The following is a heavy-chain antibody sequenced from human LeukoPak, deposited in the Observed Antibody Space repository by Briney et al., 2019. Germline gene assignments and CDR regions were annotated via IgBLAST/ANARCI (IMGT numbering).Heavy chain of an antibody. V-gene: IGHV5-51*01. Sequence: LGESLKISCEGSGYSFTNYWIGWVRQMPGKGLEWMGDIYPDDSDARYSPSFQGQFTISADKSSGSAYLQWSSLKASDTAMYYCAIGGDSSTSCYRCFNYWGQGTLVTVSS. J-gene: IGHJ4*02. CDR1: GYSFTNYW. D-gene: IGHD2-2*01. CDR3: AIGGDSSTSCYRCFNY. CDR2: IYPDDSDA.